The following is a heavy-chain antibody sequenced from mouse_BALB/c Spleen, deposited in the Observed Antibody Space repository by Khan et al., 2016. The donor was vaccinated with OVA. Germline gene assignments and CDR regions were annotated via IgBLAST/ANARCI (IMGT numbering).Heavy chain of an antibody. V-gene: IGHV1S136*01. CDR3: ARNYRDDVYFDS. CDR1: GYTFTAYV. J-gene: IGHJ2*01. Sequence: VPLPQSGPELLKPGASVKMSCTASGYTFTAYVIHWVKQKPGQGLDWIGYIYPFNDDTQYNEQFQGQATLTSDKSSSTAYMELSSLTSEDAAVYYCARNYRDDVYFDSGGQRTTHAVSA. CDR2: IYPFNDDT. D-gene: IGHD2-14*01.